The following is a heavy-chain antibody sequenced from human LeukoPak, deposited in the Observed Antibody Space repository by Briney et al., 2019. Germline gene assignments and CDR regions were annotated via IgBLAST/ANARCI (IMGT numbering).Heavy chain of an antibody. CDR3: ARGSSGSTLDY. CDR2: ISYDGSNK. J-gene: IGHJ4*02. Sequence: GGSLRLSCVASGFTFSSYAMHWVRQAPGKGLEWVAVISYDGSNKYYADSVKGRFTISRDNSKNTLYLQMNSLRAEDTAVYYCARGSSGSTLDYWGQGTLVTVSS. D-gene: IGHD3-22*01. CDR1: GFTFSSYA. V-gene: IGHV3-30-3*01.